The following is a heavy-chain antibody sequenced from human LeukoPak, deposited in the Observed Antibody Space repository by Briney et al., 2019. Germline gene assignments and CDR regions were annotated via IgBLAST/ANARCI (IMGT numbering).Heavy chain of an antibody. CDR2: ISGSGGST. J-gene: IGHJ5*02. CDR3: AKGGMVRGVIITAWFDP. Sequence: GGSLRLSCAASGFTFSDYYMSWIRQAPGKGLEWVSAISGSGGSTYYADSVKGRFTISRDNSKNTLYLQMNSLRAEDTAVYYCAKGGMVRGVIITAWFDPWGQGTLVTVSS. CDR1: GFTFSDYY. V-gene: IGHV3-23*01. D-gene: IGHD3-10*01.